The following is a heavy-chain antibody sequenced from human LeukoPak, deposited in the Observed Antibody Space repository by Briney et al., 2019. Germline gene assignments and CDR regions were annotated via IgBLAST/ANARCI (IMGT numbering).Heavy chain of an antibody. CDR2: IYYSGST. D-gene: IGHD6-13*01. V-gene: IGHV4-30-4*01. CDR1: GGSFSGYY. CDR3: ARVAGSSWYSWFDP. Sequence: PSETLSLTCAVYGGSFSGYYWSWIRQPPGKGLEWIGYIYYSGSTYYNPSLKSRVTISVDTSKNQFSLKLSSVTAADTAVYYCARVAGSSWYSWFDPWGQGTLVTVSS. J-gene: IGHJ5*02.